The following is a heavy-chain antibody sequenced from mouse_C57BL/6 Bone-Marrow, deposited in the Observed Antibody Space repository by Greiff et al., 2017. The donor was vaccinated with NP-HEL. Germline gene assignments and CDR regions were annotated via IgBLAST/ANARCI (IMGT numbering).Heavy chain of an antibody. Sequence: QVHVKQPGAELVKPGASVKMSCKASGYTFTSYWITWVKQRPGQGLEWIGDIYPGSGSTNYNEKFKSKATLTVDTSSSTAYMQLSSLTSEDSAVYYCARYYSNFTSYWGQGTLVTVSA. J-gene: IGHJ3*01. CDR2: IYPGSGST. CDR1: GYTFTSYW. D-gene: IGHD2-5*01. V-gene: IGHV1-55*01. CDR3: ARYYSNFTSY.